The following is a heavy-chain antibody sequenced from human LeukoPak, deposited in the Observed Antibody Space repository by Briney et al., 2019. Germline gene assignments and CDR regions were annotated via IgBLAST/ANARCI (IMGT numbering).Heavy chain of an antibody. CDR1: GVTLSRYW. J-gene: IGHJ4*02. Sequence: GGSLRLSCAASGVTLSRYWMHWVRQAPGKGLVWVSRINADGSITSYADSVKGGFTISRDNAKNTLYLQMNSLKTEDTAVYYCASSRYSGSYGDYWGQGTLVTVSS. CDR3: ASSRYSGSYGDY. V-gene: IGHV3-74*01. CDR2: INADGSIT. D-gene: IGHD1-26*01.